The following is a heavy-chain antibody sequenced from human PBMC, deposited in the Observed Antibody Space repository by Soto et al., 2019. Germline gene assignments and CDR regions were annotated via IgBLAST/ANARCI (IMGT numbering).Heavy chain of an antibody. CDR3: ARENSSFDY. CDR2: ISAYNANA. D-gene: IGHD2-15*01. CDR1: GYTFRNLG. J-gene: IGHJ4*02. V-gene: IGHV1-18*01. Sequence: QIQLLQSGAEVKKPGASVKVTCKASGYTFRNLGISWVRQAPGQGLEWMGWISAYNANANYAQKFQGRLTMTADTSTSPAYMELRSLRSDDTAVYYCARENSSFDYWGQGTLVTVSS.